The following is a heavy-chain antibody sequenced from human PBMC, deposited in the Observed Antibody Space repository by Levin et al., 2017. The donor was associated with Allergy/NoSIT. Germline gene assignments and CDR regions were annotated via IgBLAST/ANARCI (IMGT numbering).Heavy chain of an antibody. CDR2: ISSNGSTI. CDR3: ARGGAILVAENRNLFRWFDT. CDR1: GFTLSSYS. V-gene: IGHV3-48*01. D-gene: IGHD3-22*01. J-gene: IGHJ5*02. Sequence: HPGGSLRLSCAASGFTLSSYSMNWVRQAAGKGLEWVSYISSNGSTIYYADSVKGRFTISRDNAKNSLYLQMNSLRAEDTAVDYCARGGAILVAENRNLFRWFDTWGQGTLVTVSS.